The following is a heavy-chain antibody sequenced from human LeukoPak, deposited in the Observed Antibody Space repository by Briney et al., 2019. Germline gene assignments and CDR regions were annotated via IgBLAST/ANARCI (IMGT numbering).Heavy chain of an antibody. D-gene: IGHD2-21*02. CDR2: ISYDGSNK. CDR3: ASDCGGDCYSLDY. V-gene: IGHV3-30*03. Sequence: PGRSLRLSCAASGFTFSSYGMHWVRQAPGKGLEWVAVISYDGSNKYYADSVKGRFTIPRDNSKNTLYLQMNSLRAEDTAVYYGASDCGGDCYSLDYWGQGTLVTVSS. J-gene: IGHJ4*02. CDR1: GFTFSSYG.